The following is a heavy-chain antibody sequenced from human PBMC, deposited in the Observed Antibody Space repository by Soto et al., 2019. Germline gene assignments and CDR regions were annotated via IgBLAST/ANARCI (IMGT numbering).Heavy chain of an antibody. D-gene: IGHD4-4*01. CDR2: IRPDGSET. J-gene: IGHJ4*02. Sequence: EVQLGQSGGGLVQPGGSLRLSCVGSGFTFTDFYMNWVRQAPGKGLEWVANIRPDGSETNYVESVKGRFTTSRDNAKNSLLLQMNSLRADDTAVYYCAGWGGHDYNYWGQGILVTVSS. CDR1: GFTFTDFY. CDR3: AGWGGHDYNY. V-gene: IGHV3-7*03.